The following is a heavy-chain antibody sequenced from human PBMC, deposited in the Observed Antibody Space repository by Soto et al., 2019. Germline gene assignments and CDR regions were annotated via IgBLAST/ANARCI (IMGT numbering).Heavy chain of an antibody. Sequence: QVQLLQSGAEVKRPGASVKVSCRASGYTFTNYDVSWVRQAAGQGLEWMGWLSAAPGKTKTTYLPQFRERVSMTWDTSVATAYLEVLDLTSDDTAVYYCAGGGTPYYDFWSDPRGHGLASWGQGTLVTVS. D-gene: IGHD3-3*01. CDR1: GYTFTNYD. CDR3: AGGGTPYYDFWSDPRGHGLAS. V-gene: IGHV1-8*01. CDR2: LSAAPGKTKT. J-gene: IGHJ5*02.